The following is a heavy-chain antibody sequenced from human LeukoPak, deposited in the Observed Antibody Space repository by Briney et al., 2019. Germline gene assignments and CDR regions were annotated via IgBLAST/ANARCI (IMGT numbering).Heavy chain of an antibody. CDR3: ARISYYESSGYLDQ. Sequence: GRSLRLSCAASGFTFSSYGMHWVRQPPGKGLEWVAVISHDGGNEYYADSVKGRFSISRDNSKNTLYLQMNSLRAEDTAVYHCARISYYESSGYLDQWGQGTLVTVSS. J-gene: IGHJ4*02. V-gene: IGHV3-30*03. D-gene: IGHD3-22*01. CDR2: ISHDGGNE. CDR1: GFTFSSYG.